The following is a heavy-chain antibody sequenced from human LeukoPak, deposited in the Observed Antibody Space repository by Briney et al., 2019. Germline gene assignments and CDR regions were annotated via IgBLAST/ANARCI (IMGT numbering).Heavy chain of an antibody. CDR1: GGTFSSYA. Sequence: SVKVSCKASGGTFSSYAISWVRQAPGQGLEWMGGIIPIFGTANYAQKFQGRVTITTDESTSTAYMELSSLRSEDTAVYYCARMDGGGDFPPYHFYGFDVWGQGTTVTVSS. D-gene: IGHD2-21*01. CDR2: IIPIFGTA. V-gene: IGHV1-69*05. J-gene: IGHJ6*02. CDR3: ARMDGGGDFPPYHFYGFDV.